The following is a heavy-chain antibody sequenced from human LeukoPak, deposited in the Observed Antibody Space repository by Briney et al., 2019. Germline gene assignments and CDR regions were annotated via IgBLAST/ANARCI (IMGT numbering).Heavy chain of an antibody. J-gene: IGHJ4*02. CDR2: ISGAGGST. CDR1: GFTFSSYA. CDR3: AKARSSDWWTFDY. Sequence: GGPLRLSCAASGFTFSSYALSWVRQAPGKGLEWVSGISGAGGSTYYADSVKGRFTISRDNSKNTLYLQMNSLRAEDTAVYYCAKARSSDWWTFDYWGQGTLVTVSS. V-gene: IGHV3-23*01. D-gene: IGHD6-19*01.